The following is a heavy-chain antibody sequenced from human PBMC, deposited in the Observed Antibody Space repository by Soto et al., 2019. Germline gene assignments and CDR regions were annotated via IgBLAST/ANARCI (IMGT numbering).Heavy chain of an antibody. CDR1: GGSISSYY. J-gene: IGHJ6*02. V-gene: IGHV4-59*01. CDR3: AREGPAVTTRYYYYYGMDV. CDR2: IYYSGST. D-gene: IGHD4-4*01. Sequence: PSETLSLTCTVSGGSISSYYWSWIRQPPGKGLEWIGYIYYSGSTNYNPSLKSRVTISEDTSKNQFSLKLSSVTAADTAVYYCAREGPAVTTRYYYYYGMDVWGQGTTVTVSS.